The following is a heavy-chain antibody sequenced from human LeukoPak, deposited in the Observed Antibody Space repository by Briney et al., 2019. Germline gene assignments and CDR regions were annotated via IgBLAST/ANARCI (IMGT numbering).Heavy chain of an antibody. CDR1: GGTFSSYA. V-gene: IGHV1-69*13. J-gene: IGHJ4*02. CDR3: ARDIGDIVVVPAAQEDY. D-gene: IGHD2-2*01. CDR2: IIPIFGTA. Sequence: GASVKVSCKASGGTFSSYAISWVRQAPGQGLEWMGGIIPIFGTANYAQKFQGRVTITADESTGTAYMELSSLRSEDTAVYYCARDIGDIVVVPAAQEDYWGQGTLVTVSS.